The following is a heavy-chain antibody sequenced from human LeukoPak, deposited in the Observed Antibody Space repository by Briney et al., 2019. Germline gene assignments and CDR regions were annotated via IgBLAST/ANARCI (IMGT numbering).Heavy chain of an antibody. Sequence: GGSLRLSCAASGFSFSSYNMNWVRQAPGKGLEWVSSISRSSDYIYYADSVKGRFTISRDNAKNSLYLQMNSLRAEDTAVYYCAREELSYWGQGTLVTVSS. V-gene: IGHV3-21*01. D-gene: IGHD1-26*01. J-gene: IGHJ4*02. CDR3: AREELSY. CDR2: ISRSSDYI. CDR1: GFSFSSYN.